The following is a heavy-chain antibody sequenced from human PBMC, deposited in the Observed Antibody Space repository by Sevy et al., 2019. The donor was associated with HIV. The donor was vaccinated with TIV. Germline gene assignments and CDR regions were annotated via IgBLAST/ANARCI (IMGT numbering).Heavy chain of an antibody. V-gene: IGHV3-23*01. CDR3: AKGLMLENYYYYGMDV. CDR2: ISGSGGST. CDR1: GFTFSSYA. J-gene: IGHJ6*02. D-gene: IGHD3-3*01. Sequence: GGSLRLSCAASGFTFSSYAMSWVRQAPGKGLEWVSAISGSGGSTYYADSVKGRFTISRDNSKNTLYLQMNSLRAEDTAVYYCAKGLMLENYYYYGMDVWGQGTTVTVSS.